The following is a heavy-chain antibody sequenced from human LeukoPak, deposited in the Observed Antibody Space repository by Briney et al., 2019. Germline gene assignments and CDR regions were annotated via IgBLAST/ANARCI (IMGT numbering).Heavy chain of an antibody. J-gene: IGHJ4*02. D-gene: IGHD4-17*01. CDR2: IYTSGST. V-gene: IGHV4-61*02. Sequence: MPSETLSRTCTVSGGSISSGSYYWSWIRQPAGKGLEWIGRIYTSGSTNYKPSLKSRVTISVDTTKTQFSLKLSSVTTAGTAVYYCARGRYGDYTYYFDYWGQGTLVTVSS. CDR1: GGSISSGSYY. CDR3: ARGRYGDYTYYFDY.